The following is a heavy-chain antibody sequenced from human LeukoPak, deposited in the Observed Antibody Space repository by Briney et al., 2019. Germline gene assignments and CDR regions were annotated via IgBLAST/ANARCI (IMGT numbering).Heavy chain of an antibody. J-gene: IGHJ6*03. Sequence: PSETLSLTCAVYGGSFSGYYWSWIRQPPGKGLEWIGEINHSGSTNYNPSLKSRVTISVDTSKNQFSLKLSSVTAADTAVYHCARGRVPAPKYYYYYYMDVWGKGTTVTVSS. CDR2: INHSGST. CDR1: GGSFSGYY. V-gene: IGHV4-34*01. D-gene: IGHD2-2*01. CDR3: ARGRVPAPKYYYYYYMDV.